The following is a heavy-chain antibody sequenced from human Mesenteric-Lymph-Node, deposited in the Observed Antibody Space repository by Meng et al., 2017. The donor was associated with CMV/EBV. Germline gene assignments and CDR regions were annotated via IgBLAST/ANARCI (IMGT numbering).Heavy chain of an antibody. J-gene: IGHJ4*02. CDR3: ARSRDAYNAPFDY. Sequence: SCEASGFTVSFKYMSWVRQAPGKGLEWVSVIYSDGGTYYADSVEGRFTISRHNSKNTLYLQMNSLRAEDTAVYYCARSRDAYNAPFDYWGQGTLVTVSS. CDR1: GFTVSFKY. CDR2: IYSDGGT. D-gene: IGHD5-24*01. V-gene: IGHV3-53*04.